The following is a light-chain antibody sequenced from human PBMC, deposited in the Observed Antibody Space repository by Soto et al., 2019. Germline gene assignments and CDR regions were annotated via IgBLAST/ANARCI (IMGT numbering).Light chain of an antibody. V-gene: IGKV1D-12*01. CDR1: ERINNY. Sequence: ITCRASERINNYLNWYQQKPGKAPKLLIYAASSLQSGVPSRFSGSGSGTDFTLTISSLQPEDFATYYCQQANSFPLTFGGGTKVDI. CDR2: AAS. J-gene: IGKJ4*01. CDR3: QQANSFPLT.